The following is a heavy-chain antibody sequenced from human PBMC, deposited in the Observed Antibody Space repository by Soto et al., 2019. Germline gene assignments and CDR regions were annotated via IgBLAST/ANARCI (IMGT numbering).Heavy chain of an antibody. V-gene: IGHV3-23*01. Sequence: GGSLRLSCAASGFTFSSYAMSWVRQAPGMGLEWVSAISGSGGSTYYADSVKGRFTISRDNSKNTLYLQMNSLRAEDTAVYYCAKSLIVGATIAPFDYWGQGTLVTVSS. J-gene: IGHJ4*02. CDR3: AKSLIVGATIAPFDY. CDR2: ISGSGGST. CDR1: GFTFSSYA. D-gene: IGHD1-26*01.